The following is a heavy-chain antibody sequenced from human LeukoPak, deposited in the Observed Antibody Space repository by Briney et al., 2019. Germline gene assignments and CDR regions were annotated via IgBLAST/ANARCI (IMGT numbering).Heavy chain of an antibody. CDR1: EYIFTGYY. CDR3: TRESGSYHGNDY. V-gene: IGHV1-2*06. Sequence: ASVKVSCKASEYIFTGYYMHWVRQAPGQGLEWMGRISPNNGATNYAQKFQGRVTITGDTSISTAYMELSSLRSDDTAVYYCTRESGSYHGNDYWGQGTLVTVSS. CDR2: ISPNNGAT. J-gene: IGHJ4*02. D-gene: IGHD1-26*01.